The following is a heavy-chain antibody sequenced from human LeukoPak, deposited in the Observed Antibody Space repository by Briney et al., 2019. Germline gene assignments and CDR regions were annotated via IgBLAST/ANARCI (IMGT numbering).Heavy chain of an antibody. CDR2: IRKKAYGETT. D-gene: IGHD4-17*01. CDR3: ARGLHDYGDSNYYFDQ. J-gene: IGHJ4*02. CDR1: GFTFGDDG. Sequence: GGSLRPSCTASGFTFGDDGWSWFRQAPGKGLEWICFIRKKAYGETTEYAASVRGRFTISRDDAKSIAYLQMNFLNTEDTALYYCARGLHDYGDSNYYFDQWGQGTLVTVSS. V-gene: IGHV3-49*03.